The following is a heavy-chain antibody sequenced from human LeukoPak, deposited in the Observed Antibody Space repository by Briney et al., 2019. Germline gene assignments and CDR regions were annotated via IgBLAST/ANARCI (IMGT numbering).Heavy chain of an antibody. J-gene: IGHJ4*02. Sequence: GGSLRLSCAASGFPFSSYGMHWVRQAPGKGLEWVARLVYDARSDYANSVKGRFSISRDASKNTLFLDMSNLRVEDTALYYCARDLSAAFDFWGQGVLVTVSS. V-gene: IGHV3-33*01. CDR2: LVYDARS. CDR1: GFPFSSYG. CDR3: ARDLSAAFDF. D-gene: IGHD6-25*01.